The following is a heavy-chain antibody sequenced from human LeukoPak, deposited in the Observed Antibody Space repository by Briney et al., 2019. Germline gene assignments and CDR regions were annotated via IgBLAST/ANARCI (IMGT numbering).Heavy chain of an antibody. CDR2: IQYDGSNK. D-gene: IGHD6-13*01. CDR3: ARWIGAAGIEYHYYMDV. Sequence: GGSLRLSCAAFGFTFRSYGMHWVRQAPGKGLEWMAFIQYDGSNKYYADSVKGRFTISRDNSQNTLDLQMDSLRPEDTAVYYCARWIGAAGIEYHYYMDVWGRGTTVTVSS. J-gene: IGHJ6*03. V-gene: IGHV3-30*02. CDR1: GFTFRSYG.